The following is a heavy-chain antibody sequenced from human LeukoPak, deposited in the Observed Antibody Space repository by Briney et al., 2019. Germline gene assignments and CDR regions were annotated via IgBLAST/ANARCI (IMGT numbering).Heavy chain of an antibody. D-gene: IGHD5-12*01. V-gene: IGHV3-53*01. CDR2: IYSGGST. CDR3: ARANEYSGYDFLDFDY. J-gene: IGHJ4*02. Sequence: GGSLRLSCAASGFTVSSNYMSWVRQAPGKGLEWVSVIYSGGSTYYADSVKGRFTISRDNSKNTLYLQMNSLRADDTAVYYCARANEYSGYDFLDFDYWGQGIMVTVSS. CDR1: GFTVSSNY.